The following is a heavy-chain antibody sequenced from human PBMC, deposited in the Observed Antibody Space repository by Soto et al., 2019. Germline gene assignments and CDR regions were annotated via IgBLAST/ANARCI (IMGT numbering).Heavy chain of an antibody. CDR1: GYTFTSYY. J-gene: IGHJ4*02. V-gene: IGHV1-46*01. CDR2: INPSGGST. CDR3: AREAHCSSTSCYGGFDY. D-gene: IGHD2-2*01. Sequence: GESLKISCKASGYTFTSYYMHWVRQAPGQGLEWMGIINPSGGSTSYAQKFQGRVTMTRDTSTSTVYMELSSLRSEDTAVYYCAREAHCSSTSCYGGFDYWGQGTLVTVSS.